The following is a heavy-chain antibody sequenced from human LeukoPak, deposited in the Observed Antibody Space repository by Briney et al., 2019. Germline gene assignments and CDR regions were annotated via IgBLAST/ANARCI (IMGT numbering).Heavy chain of an antibody. Sequence: ASVKVSCKASGYTFTGYYMHWVRQAPGQGLEWMGIINPSGGSTSYAQKFQGRVTMTRDTSTSTVYMELSSLRSEDTAVYYCARSRSCSSTSCYYYYGMDVWTKGPRSPSP. V-gene: IGHV1-46*01. CDR2: INPSGGST. D-gene: IGHD2-2*01. CDR1: GYTFTGYY. J-gene: IGHJ6*02. CDR3: ARSRSCSSTSCYYYYGMDV.